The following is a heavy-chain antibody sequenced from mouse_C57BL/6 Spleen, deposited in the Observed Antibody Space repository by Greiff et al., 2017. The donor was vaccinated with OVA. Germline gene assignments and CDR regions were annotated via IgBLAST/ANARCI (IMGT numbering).Heavy chain of an antibody. Sequence: QVQLQQSGAELMKPGASVKLSCKATGYTFTGYWIEWVKQRPGHGLEWIGEILPGSGSTTYNEKFKGKATFTADTSSNTAYMQLSSLTTEDSAIDYCARGGSSYWYFDVWGTGTTVTVSS. CDR3: ARGGSSYWYFDV. CDR1: GYTFTGYW. D-gene: IGHD1-1*01. CDR2: ILPGSGST. V-gene: IGHV1-9*01. J-gene: IGHJ1*03.